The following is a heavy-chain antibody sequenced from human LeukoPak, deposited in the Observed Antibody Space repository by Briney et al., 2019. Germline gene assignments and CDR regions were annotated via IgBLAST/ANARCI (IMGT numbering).Heavy chain of an antibody. CDR1: GFSFSSYA. D-gene: IGHD1-26*01. CDR2: IGGGGGST. J-gene: IGHJ4*02. CDR3: AKAKSGSSFFDY. V-gene: IGHV3-23*01. Sequence: GGSLRLSCAASGFSFSSYAMSWVRQAPGKGPEWVSAIGGGGGSTYYADSVKGRFTISRDNSKSKLYLDMNSLRAEDTAVYYCAKAKSGSSFFDYWGQGTLVTVSS.